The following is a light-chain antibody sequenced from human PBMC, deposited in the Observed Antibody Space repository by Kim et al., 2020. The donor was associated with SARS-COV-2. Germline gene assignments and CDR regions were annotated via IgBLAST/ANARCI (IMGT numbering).Light chain of an antibody. J-gene: IGKJ4*01. V-gene: IGKV3D-15*01. CDR3: QQYNNWPLT. CDR1: QSVGSN. Sequence: EKVMTQSLATLSVSPGERATLSCRASQSVGSNLAWYQQKPGQAPRLLIYGASTRATGIPARFSGSGSGTEFTLTISSLQSEDFALYYCQQYNNWPLTFGGGTKVDIK. CDR2: GAS.